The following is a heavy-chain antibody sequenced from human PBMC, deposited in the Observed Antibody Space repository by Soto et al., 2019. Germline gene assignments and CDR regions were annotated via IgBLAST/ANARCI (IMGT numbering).Heavy chain of an antibody. V-gene: IGHV3-23*01. D-gene: IGHD6-19*01. CDR2: ISGSGGST. J-gene: IGHJ4*02. Sequence: SGGSLRLSCAASGFTFSSYAMSWVRQAPGKGLGWVSAISGSGGSTYYADSVKGRFTISRDNSKNTLYLQMNSLSAEDTAVYYCAKDHKAGKGQWLVTSVFAYGGKGTLVTVSS. CDR1: GFTFSSYA. CDR3: AKDHKAGKGQWLVTSVFAY.